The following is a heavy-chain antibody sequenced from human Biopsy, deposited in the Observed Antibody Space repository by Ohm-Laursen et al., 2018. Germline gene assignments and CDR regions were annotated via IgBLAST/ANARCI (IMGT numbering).Heavy chain of an antibody. CDR1: GYSLTELS. J-gene: IGHJ4*02. V-gene: IGHV1-24*01. CDR2: FAPENGRT. CDR3: AAGINVWNVNY. Sequence: SVTALRQVSGYSLTELSMRWARHAPGQGLEWMGGFAPENGRTVYSQKFQGRATMTKDTSTSTAYMEVWRLRSDDPAAYYCAAGINVWNVNYWGQGTQVIVSS. D-gene: IGHD1-1*01.